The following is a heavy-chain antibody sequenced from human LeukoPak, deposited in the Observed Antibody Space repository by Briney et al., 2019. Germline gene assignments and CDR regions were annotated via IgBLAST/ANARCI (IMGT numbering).Heavy chain of an antibody. J-gene: IGHJ6*02. V-gene: IGHV4-34*01. D-gene: IGHD2-2*01. CDR3: AGLGCCSSTSYQTKYYYYGMDV. CDR1: GGSFSGYY. CDR2: INHSGST. Sequence: SETLSLTCAVYGGSFSGYYWSWIRQPPGKGLEWIGEINHSGSTNYNPSRMSRVTISVDTSKNQFSPKLSSVTAADTAVYYCAGLGCCSSTSYQTKYYYYGMDVWGQGTTVTVSS.